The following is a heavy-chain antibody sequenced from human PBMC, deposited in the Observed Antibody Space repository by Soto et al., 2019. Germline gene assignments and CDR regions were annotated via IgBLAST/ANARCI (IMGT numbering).Heavy chain of an antibody. D-gene: IGHD3-22*01. V-gene: IGHV1-69*13. Sequence: ASVKVSCKASGGTFSSYAISWVRQAPGQGLEWMGGIIPIFGTANYAQKFQGRVTITADESTSTAYMELSSLRSEDTAVYYCASAPGTEYYYDSSGYYPYWGQGTLVTVSS. CDR3: ASAPGTEYYYDSSGYYPY. J-gene: IGHJ4*02. CDR2: IIPIFGTA. CDR1: GGTFSSYA.